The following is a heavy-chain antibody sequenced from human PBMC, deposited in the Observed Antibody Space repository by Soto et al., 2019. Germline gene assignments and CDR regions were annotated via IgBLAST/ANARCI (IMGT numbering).Heavy chain of an antibody. CDR2: IYHSGST. D-gene: IGHD4-17*01. CDR3: ASGPIGDYTDGFDY. CDR1: GGSISSGGYS. V-gene: IGHV4-30-2*01. J-gene: IGHJ4*02. Sequence: QLQLQESGSGLVKPSQTLSFTCAVSGGSISSGGYSWSWIRQPPGKGLEWIGYIYHSGSTYYNPSLKSRVTISVDRSKNQFSLKLSSVTAADTAVYSCASGPIGDYTDGFDYWGQGTLVTVSS.